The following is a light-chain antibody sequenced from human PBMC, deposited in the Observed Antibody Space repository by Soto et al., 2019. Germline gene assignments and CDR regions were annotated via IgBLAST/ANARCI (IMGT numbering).Light chain of an antibody. CDR2: GAS. J-gene: IGKJ1*01. CDR3: QQYGVVPRT. V-gene: IGKV3-20*01. Sequence: EIVLTQSPGTPSLSPGERATLSCRASQSVSSGFLAWYQQKPGQAPRLLIYGASIRATGIPDRFSGSGSVTDFTLTISRLEPEDFAVYYCQQYGVVPRTFGQGTKVEIK. CDR1: QSVSSGF.